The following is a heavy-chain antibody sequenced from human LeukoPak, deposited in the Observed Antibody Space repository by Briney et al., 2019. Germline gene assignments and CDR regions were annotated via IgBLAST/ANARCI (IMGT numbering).Heavy chain of an antibody. CDR2: IFDSSGSR. D-gene: IGHD6-19*01. Sequence: GGSLRLSCAGSGFTFSSHAMYWPRHGPGEGVECGSYIFDSSGSRHYADSVKARFTISRDNSKNTVYLQMNSLRAENTAVYYCANTTTGYSSGGFPGWPVDYWAREPWSPSPQ. V-gene: IGHV3-23*01. CDR3: ANTTTGYSSGGFPGWPVDY. J-gene: IGHJ4*02. CDR1: GFTFSSHA.